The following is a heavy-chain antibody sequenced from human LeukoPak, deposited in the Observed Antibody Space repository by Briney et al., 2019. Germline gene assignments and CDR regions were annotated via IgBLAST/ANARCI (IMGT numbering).Heavy chain of an antibody. V-gene: IGHV3-23*01. CDR2: TSGSGGST. D-gene: IGHD1-1*01. J-gene: IGHJ6*03. CDR3: ATALLRASTYMDV. CDR1: GFTFSSYA. Sequence: PGGSLRLSGVASGFTFSSYAMSWVRQAPAKGLEWVSWTSGSGGSTYYADSVKGRFTISRDNSKNTVYLQMNSLRAEDTAVYYCATALLRASTYMDVWGKGTTVTVSS.